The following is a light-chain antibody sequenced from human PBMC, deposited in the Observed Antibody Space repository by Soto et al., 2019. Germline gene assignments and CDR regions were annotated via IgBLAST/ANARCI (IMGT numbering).Light chain of an antibody. CDR1: SSDVGGYNY. CDR2: EVS. J-gene: IGLJ1*01. CDR3: SSYTSSSTYV. Sequence: QSALTQPASVSGSPGQSIAISCTGTSSDVGGYNYVSWYQQHPGKAPKLMISEVSHRPSGVSNRFSGSKSGNTACLTISGLQAEDEADYYCSSYTSSSTYVFGTGPKLTVL. V-gene: IGLV2-14*01.